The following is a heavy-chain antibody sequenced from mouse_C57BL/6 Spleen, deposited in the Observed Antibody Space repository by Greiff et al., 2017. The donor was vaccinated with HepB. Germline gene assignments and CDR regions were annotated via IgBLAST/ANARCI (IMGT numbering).Heavy chain of an antibody. CDR2: IDPETGGT. Sequence: QESGAELVRPGASVTLSCKASGYTFTDYEMHWVKQTPVHGLEWIGAIDPETGGTAYNQKFKGKAILTADKSSSTAYMELRSLTSEDSAVYYCPITTVGYYYAMDYWGQGTSVTVSS. V-gene: IGHV1-15*01. J-gene: IGHJ4*01. CDR1: GYTFTDYE. D-gene: IGHD1-1*01. CDR3: PITTVGYYYAMDY.